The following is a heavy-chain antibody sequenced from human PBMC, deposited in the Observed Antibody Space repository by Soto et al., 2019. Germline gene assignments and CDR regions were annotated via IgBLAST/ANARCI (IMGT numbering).Heavy chain of an antibody. CDR3: ARDRQSTPWYAADY. D-gene: IGHD6-13*01. J-gene: IGHJ4*02. Sequence: GGSLRLSCDVSGFTFSSYSMNWVRQAPGKGLEWVSSISGSGGYIYYADSVKGRFTISRDNAKNSLYLQMTSLRDEDTALYYCARDRQSTPWYAADYWGQGSLVTVSS. CDR1: GFTFSSYS. CDR2: ISGSGGYI. V-gene: IGHV3-21*01.